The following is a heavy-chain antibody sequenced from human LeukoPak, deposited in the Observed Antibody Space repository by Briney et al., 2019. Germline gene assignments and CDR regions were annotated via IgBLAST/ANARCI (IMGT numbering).Heavy chain of an antibody. CDR1: GGSFNGYY. D-gene: IGHD3-16*01. V-gene: IGHV4-34*01. Sequence: PSETLSLTCAVYGGSFNGYYWSWLRQPPGQGLEWIGEINHSGSTNYNPSLKSRVTISVDTSKNQFSLTLSSVTAADTAVYYCTLGGDFDYWGQGTLVTVS. CDR2: INHSGST. J-gene: IGHJ4*02. CDR3: TLGGDFDY.